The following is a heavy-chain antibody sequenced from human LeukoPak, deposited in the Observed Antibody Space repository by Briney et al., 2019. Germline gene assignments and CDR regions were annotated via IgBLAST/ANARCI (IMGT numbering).Heavy chain of an antibody. D-gene: IGHD4-17*01. CDR2: INHSGST. J-gene: IGHJ4*02. CDR3: ARTQTTVVDY. CDR1: GGSFSGYY. Sequence: PSETLSLTYAVYGGSFSGYYWSWIRQPPGKGLEWIGEINHSGSTNYNPSLKSRVTISVDTSKNQFSLKLSSVTAADTAVYYCARTQTTVVDYWGQGTLVIVSS. V-gene: IGHV4-34*01.